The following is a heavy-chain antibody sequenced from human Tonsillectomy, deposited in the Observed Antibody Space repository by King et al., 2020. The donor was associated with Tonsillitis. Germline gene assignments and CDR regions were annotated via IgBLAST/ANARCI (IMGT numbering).Heavy chain of an antibody. CDR2: IYYSGIT. D-gene: IGHD1-26*01. J-gene: IGHJ6*02. V-gene: IGHV4-39*07. CDR3: ARLKWELLDSGMDV. CDR1: GGSVSSRSHY. Sequence: QLQESGPGLVKPSETLSLGCTVSGGSVSSRSHYWGWIRQPPGKGLEWIGIIYYSGITYYKPSLKSQVTISVDTSKNQFSLKLSSVTIADTAVYYCARLKWELLDSGMDVWGQGTTVTVSS.